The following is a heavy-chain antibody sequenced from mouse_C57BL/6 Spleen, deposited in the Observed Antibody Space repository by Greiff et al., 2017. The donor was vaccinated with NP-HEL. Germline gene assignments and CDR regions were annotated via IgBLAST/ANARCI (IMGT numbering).Heavy chain of an antibody. CDR3: ARREYDYDALAWCAY. D-gene: IGHD2-4*01. V-gene: IGHV1-22*01. J-gene: IGHJ3*01. Sequence: EVQLQQSGPELVKPGASVKMSCKASGYTFTDYNMHWVKQSHGKSLEWIGYINPNNGGTSYNQKFKGKATLTVNKSSSTAYMGLRSLTSEDSAVYYGARREYDYDALAWCAYWGQGTLVTVSA. CDR1: GYTFTDYN. CDR2: INPNNGGT.